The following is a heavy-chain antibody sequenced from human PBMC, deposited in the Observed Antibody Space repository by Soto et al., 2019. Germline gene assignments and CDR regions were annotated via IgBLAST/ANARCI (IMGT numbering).Heavy chain of an antibody. CDR3: ARDTVTSGYAFDI. Sequence: QVQLVQSGAEVKKPGSSVKVSCKASGGTFSSYTISWVRQAPGQGLEWMGRIIPILGIANYVQKFQGRVTITADKSTSTAYMELSSLRSEDTAVYYCARDTVTSGYAFDIWGQGTMVTVSS. CDR2: IIPILGIA. CDR1: GGTFSSYT. J-gene: IGHJ3*02. D-gene: IGHD4-17*01. V-gene: IGHV1-69*08.